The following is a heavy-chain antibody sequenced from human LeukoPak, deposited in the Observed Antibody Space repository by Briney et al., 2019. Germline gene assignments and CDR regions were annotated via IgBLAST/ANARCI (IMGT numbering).Heavy chain of an antibody. V-gene: IGHV3-30*03. D-gene: IGHD5-18*01. J-gene: IGHJ4*02. CDR3: ARDVTAMDANFDY. CDR2: ISYDGSNK. CDR1: GFTVSSNY. Sequence: GGSLRLSCAASGFTVSSNYMSWVRQAPGKGLEWVAVISYDGSNKYYADSVKGRFTISRDNSKNTLYLQMNSLRAEDTAVYYCARDVTAMDANFDYWGQGTLVTVSS.